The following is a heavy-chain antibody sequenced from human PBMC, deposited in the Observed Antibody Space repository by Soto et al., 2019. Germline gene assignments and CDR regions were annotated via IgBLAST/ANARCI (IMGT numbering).Heavy chain of an antibody. CDR2: IKSKTDGGTT. Sequence: GGSLRLSCAASGFTFSNAWMNWVRQAPGKGLEWVGRIKSKTDGGTTDYAAPVKGRFTISRDDSKNTLYLQMNSLKTEDTAVYYCTSKGYYDYVWGSYYYYYGMDVWGQGTTVTVSS. J-gene: IGHJ6*02. D-gene: IGHD3-16*01. CDR3: TSKGYYDYVWGSYYYYYGMDV. V-gene: IGHV3-15*07. CDR1: GFTFSNAW.